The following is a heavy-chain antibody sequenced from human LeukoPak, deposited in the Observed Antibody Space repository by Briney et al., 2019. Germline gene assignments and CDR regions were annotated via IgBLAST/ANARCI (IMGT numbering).Heavy chain of an antibody. CDR1: GFTFYNYA. Sequence: GGSLRLSCALSGFTFYNYAITWVRQAPGKGLEWVANIKQDGSEKYYVDSVKGRFTISRDNAKNSLYLQMNSLRAEDTAVYYCARVPFGRSSWWGAFDIWGQGTLVTVSS. V-gene: IGHV3-7*03. CDR3: ARVPFGRSSWWGAFDI. D-gene: IGHD6-13*01. J-gene: IGHJ3*02. CDR2: IKQDGSEK.